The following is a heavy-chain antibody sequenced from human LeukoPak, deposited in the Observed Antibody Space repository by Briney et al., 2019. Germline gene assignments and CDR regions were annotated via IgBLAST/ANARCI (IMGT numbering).Heavy chain of an antibody. V-gene: IGHV3-7*01. CDR3: ARDAHNYASDS. D-gene: IGHD5-24*01. CDR1: GFTFSSYW. CDR2: MNPDGSKK. Sequence: GGSLRLSCAASGFTFSSYWMTWVRQAPGKGLEWVANMNPDGSKKYYVDSVKGRFTISRDNRKNSLHLQMSSLRVEDTAVYYCARDAHNYASDSWGQGTLVSVSS. J-gene: IGHJ5*01.